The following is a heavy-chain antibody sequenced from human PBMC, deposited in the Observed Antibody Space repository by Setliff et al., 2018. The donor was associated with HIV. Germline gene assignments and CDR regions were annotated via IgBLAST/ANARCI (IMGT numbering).Heavy chain of an antibody. J-gene: IGHJ6*03. CDR3: ARDATTVLYMDV. Sequence: SETLSLTFTDIGGSFTDYYWIWIRQPPGKGLEWIGEINHSGSTNYNPSLKSRVTISVDTSKNQFSLQLNSVTAADTAVYFCARDATTVLYMDVWGKGTTVTVSS. D-gene: IGHD4-17*01. V-gene: IGHV4-34*01. CDR1: GGSFTDYY. CDR2: INHSGST.